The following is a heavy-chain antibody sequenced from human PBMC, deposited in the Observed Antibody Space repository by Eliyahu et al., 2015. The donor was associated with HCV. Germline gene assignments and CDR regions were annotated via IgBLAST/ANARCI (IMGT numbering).Heavy chain of an antibody. CDR2: IKSKTDGGTT. D-gene: IGHD1-1*01. CDR1: GXXFNNAW. J-gene: IGHJ4*02. Sequence: EVQLVESGGGLVKPGGSRXLSCAASGXXFNNAWXXWVRQAPGKGLEWIGRIKSKTDGGTTYYAAPVKGRFTISRDDSKNTVYLQMNSLKTEDTAVYFCTAAVHDPFFDCWGQGNLVTVSS. V-gene: IGHV3-15*01. CDR3: TAAVHDPFFDC.